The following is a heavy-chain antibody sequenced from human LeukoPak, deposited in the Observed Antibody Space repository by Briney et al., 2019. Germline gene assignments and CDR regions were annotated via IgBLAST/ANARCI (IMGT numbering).Heavy chain of an antibody. CDR1: GFTVSSNS. V-gene: IGHV3-53*01. Sequence: PPGGSLRLSCTVSGFTVSSNSMSWVRQAPGKGLEWVSFPDSVKGRFTISRDNSKNTLYLQMNSLRAEDTAVYYCAKVSSFDYWGQGTLVTVSS. D-gene: IGHD2-2*01. J-gene: IGHJ4*02. CDR3: AKVSSFDY.